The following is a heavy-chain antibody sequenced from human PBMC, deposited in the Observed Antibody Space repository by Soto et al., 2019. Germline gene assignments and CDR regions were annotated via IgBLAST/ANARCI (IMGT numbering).Heavy chain of an antibody. J-gene: IGHJ4*02. CDR1: GASVSSGNYY. D-gene: IGHD1-26*01. CDR3: ARGSGSYYAY. CDR2: ISYSGST. Sequence: QVQLQESGPGLVKPSETLSLTCTVSGASVSSGNYYWSWIRQPPGKGPECIGYISYSGSTNYNPSLQCRVTISIDTSKNQFSLKLSSVTAADTAVYYCARGSGSYYAYWGQGTLVTVSS. V-gene: IGHV4-61*01.